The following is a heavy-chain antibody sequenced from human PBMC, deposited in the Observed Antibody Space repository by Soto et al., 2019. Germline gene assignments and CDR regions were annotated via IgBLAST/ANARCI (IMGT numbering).Heavy chain of an antibody. CDR1: GFSVTASN. Sequence: VQLVETGGDLIQPGGSLRLSCAASGFSVTASNMNWVRQAPGKGLEWVSVIFGADETYYADSVRGRFTISRDNSKNTVYLQMDSLRTVDTALYYCARGGFDWGQGTLVTVSS. J-gene: IGHJ4*02. CDR3: ARGGFD. D-gene: IGHD3-16*01. V-gene: IGHV3-53*02. CDR2: IFGADET.